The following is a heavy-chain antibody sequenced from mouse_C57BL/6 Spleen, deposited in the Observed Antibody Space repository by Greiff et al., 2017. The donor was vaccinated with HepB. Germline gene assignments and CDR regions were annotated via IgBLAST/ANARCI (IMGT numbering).Heavy chain of an antibody. CDR1: GFSLTSYG. CDR2: IWSGGST. Sequence: VKLMESGPGLVQPSQSLSITCTVSGFSLTSYGVHWVRQSPGKGLEWLGVIWSGGSTDYNAAFISRLSISKDNSKSQVFFKMNSLQADDTAIYYCASGLLLRDDYAMDYWGQGTSVTVSS. J-gene: IGHJ4*01. CDR3: ASGLLLRDDYAMDY. D-gene: IGHD1-1*01. V-gene: IGHV2-2*01.